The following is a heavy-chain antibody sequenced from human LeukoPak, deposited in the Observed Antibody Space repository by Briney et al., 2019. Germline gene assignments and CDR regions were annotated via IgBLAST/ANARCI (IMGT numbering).Heavy chain of an antibody. CDR3: AKVESLIVVVPAAIFDY. J-gene: IGHJ4*02. Sequence: PGGSLRLSCAASGFTFSSYAMNWVRQAPGKGLEWVSAISGSGGSTYYADSVKGRFTISRDNSKNMLYLQMNSLRAEDTAVYYCAKVESLIVVVPAAIFDYWGQGTLVTVSS. CDR1: GFTFSSYA. D-gene: IGHD2-2*01. V-gene: IGHV3-23*01. CDR2: ISGSGGST.